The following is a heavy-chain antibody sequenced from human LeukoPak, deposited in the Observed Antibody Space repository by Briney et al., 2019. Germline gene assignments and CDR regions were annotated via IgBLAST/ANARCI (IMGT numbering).Heavy chain of an antibody. J-gene: IGHJ6*03. Sequence: SVKVSCKTSGDSFSSYAISWVRQAPGQGLEWMGGIIPIFGTANYAQKFQGRVTVTADKSTSTAYMELSSLRSEDTAVYYCARSDSSSGWYGYYYYYMDVWGKGTTVTVSS. V-gene: IGHV1-69*06. D-gene: IGHD6-19*01. CDR2: IIPIFGTA. CDR1: GDSFSSYA. CDR3: ARSDSSSGWYGYYYYYMDV.